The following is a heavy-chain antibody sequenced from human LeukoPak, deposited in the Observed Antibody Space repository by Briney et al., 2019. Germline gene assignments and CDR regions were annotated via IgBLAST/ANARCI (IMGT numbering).Heavy chain of an antibody. V-gene: IGHV1-8*01. D-gene: IGHD6-19*01. CDR2: MNPNSGNT. CDR1: GYTFTSYD. J-gene: IGHJ6*02. Sequence: ASVKVSCKASGYTFTSYDINWVRQATGQGLEWMGWMNPNSGNTSYAQKFQGRVTMTRNTSISTAYMELSSLRSEDTAVYYCARAHRSGWFRRYYYYGMDVWGQGTTVTVSS. CDR3: ARAHRSGWFRRYYYYGMDV.